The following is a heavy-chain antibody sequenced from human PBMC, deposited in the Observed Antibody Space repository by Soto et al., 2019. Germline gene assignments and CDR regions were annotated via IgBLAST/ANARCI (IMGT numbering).Heavy chain of an antibody. CDR3: ARDELRHAYYYYGMDV. Sequence: QVQLVQSGAEVKKPGASVKVSCKASGYTFTSYGISWVRQAPGQGLEWMGWISAYNGNTNYAQKLQGRVTMPTDTSTSTAYMELRSLRSDDTAVYYCARDELRHAYYYYGMDVWGQGTTVTVSS. CDR1: GYTFTSYG. V-gene: IGHV1-18*01. D-gene: IGHD3-10*01. J-gene: IGHJ6*02. CDR2: ISAYNGNT.